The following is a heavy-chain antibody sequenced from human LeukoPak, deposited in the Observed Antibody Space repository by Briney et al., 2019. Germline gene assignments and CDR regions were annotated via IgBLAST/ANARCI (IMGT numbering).Heavy chain of an antibody. CDR1: GFTVSSNY. Sequence: PGGSLRLSCAASGFTVSSNYMSWVRQAPGKGLEWVSVIYSGGSTYYADSVKGRFTISRDNSKNTLYLQMNSLRAEDTAVYYCARDVGYSEQYYYYGMTSGAKGPRSPSP. CDR3: ARDVGYSEQYYYYGMTS. D-gene: IGHD5-24*01. J-gene: IGHJ6*02. CDR2: IYSGGST. V-gene: IGHV3-53*01.